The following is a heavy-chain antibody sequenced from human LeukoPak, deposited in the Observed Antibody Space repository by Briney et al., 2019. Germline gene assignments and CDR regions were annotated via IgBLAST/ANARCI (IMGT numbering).Heavy chain of an antibody. CDR3: AKVPHSDYGSGRPPFMDV. D-gene: IGHD3-10*01. CDR1: GFIFSNYA. CDR2: I. Sequence: PGGSLRLSCAASGFIFSNYAMSGVRQAPGKGPEWVSTIAVKGRFTISRDNSKNTLYMQMNSLRAEDTAIYYCAKVPHSDYGSGRPPFMDVWGQGTTVAVS. J-gene: IGHJ6*02. V-gene: IGHV3-23*01.